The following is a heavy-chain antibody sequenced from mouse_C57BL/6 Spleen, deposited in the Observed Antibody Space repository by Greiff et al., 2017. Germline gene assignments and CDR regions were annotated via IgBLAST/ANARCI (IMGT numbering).Heavy chain of an antibody. D-gene: IGHD2-12*01. V-gene: IGHV1-52*01. CDR1: GYTFTSYW. Sequence: QVQLQQPGAELVRPGSSVKLSCKASGYTFTSYWMYWVKQRPIQGLEWIGNIDPSDSETHYNQKFKDKATLTVDKSSSTAYMQRSSRTSEDSAVYYCTREGIVDYDAKDYWGQGTSVTVSS. CDR2: IDPSDSET. J-gene: IGHJ4*01. CDR3: TREGIVDYDAKDY.